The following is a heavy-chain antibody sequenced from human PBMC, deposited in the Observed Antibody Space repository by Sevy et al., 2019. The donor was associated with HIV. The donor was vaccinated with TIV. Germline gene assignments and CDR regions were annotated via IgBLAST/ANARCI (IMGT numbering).Heavy chain of an antibody. CDR1: GYTFIGYY. V-gene: IGHV1-2*02. Sequence: ASVKVSCKASGYTFIGYYIHWVRQAPGQGLEWMGWINPNSGGTNYEQRFQGRVTMTSDTSISTAYMELSRLRSDDTAVYYCARGWCLLAVTASRFDFDYWGQGTLVTVSS. D-gene: IGHD2-21*02. CDR3: ARGWCLLAVTASRFDFDY. CDR2: INPNSGGT. J-gene: IGHJ4*02.